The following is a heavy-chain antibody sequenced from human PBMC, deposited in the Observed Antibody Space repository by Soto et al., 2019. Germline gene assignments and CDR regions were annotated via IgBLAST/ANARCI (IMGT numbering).Heavy chain of an antibody. CDR2: INHSGST. J-gene: IGHJ4*02. CDR1: GGSFSGYY. V-gene: IGHV4-34*01. D-gene: IGHD3-16*02. CDR3: ARGQGSVTFCDY. Sequence: QVQLQQWGAGLLKPSETLSLTCAVYGGSFSGYYWSWIRQPPGKGLEWIGEINHSGSTNYNPSLKSRVTIAVDTSKNQFSLKRSSVTAADTAVDYCARGQGSVTFCDYWGQGTLVTVSS.